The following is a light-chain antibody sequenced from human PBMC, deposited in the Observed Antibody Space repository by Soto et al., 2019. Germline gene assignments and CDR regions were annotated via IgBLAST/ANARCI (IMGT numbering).Light chain of an antibody. CDR1: SRDVGDYNY. CDR3: SSYTSSSTLDV. Sequence: QSALTQPASVSGSPGQSITISCTGTSRDVGDYNYVSWYQQHPGKAPKLMIYEVSNRPSGVSNRFSGSKSGNTASLTISGLQAEDEADYYCSSYTSSSTLDVFGTGTKLTVL. CDR2: EVS. V-gene: IGLV2-14*01. J-gene: IGLJ1*01.